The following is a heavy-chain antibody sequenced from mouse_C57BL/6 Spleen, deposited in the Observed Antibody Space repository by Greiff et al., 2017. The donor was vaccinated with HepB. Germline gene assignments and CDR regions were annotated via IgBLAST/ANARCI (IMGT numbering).Heavy chain of an antibody. V-gene: IGHV1-78*01. Sequence: VKLVESDAELVKPGASVKISCKVSGYTFTDHTIHWMKQRPEQGLEWIGYIYPRDGSTKYNEKFKGNATLTADKSSSTAYMQRNSLTSEDSAVYFCARSFYGSSSWFGYWGQGTLVTVSA. J-gene: IGHJ3*01. D-gene: IGHD1-1*01. CDR2: IYPRDGST. CDR1: GYTFTDHT. CDR3: ARSFYGSSSWFGY.